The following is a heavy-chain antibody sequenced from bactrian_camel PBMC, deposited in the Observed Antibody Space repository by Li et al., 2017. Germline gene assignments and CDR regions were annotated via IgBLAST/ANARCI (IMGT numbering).Heavy chain of an antibody. CDR2: IYNGGGST. D-gene: IGHD2*01. J-gene: IGHJ6*01. V-gene: IGHV3S40*01. CDR3: AIGPGVVRGVIRTCDFES. CDR1: GYIDKRNC. Sequence: VQLVESGGGSVQAGGSLTLSCVASGYIDKRNCMGWVRQIAGEGREGIATIYNGGGSTWYHGSVKGRFTISQDSAKNTLYLEMKGLKPEDTGMYACAIGPGVVRGVIRTCDFESYGLGTQVTVS.